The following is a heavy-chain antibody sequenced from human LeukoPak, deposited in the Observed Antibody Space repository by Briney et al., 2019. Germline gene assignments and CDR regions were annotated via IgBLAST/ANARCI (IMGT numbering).Heavy chain of an antibody. CDR2: ISDTGDNT. J-gene: IGHJ4*02. D-gene: IGHD2-15*01. CDR1: GFTFSVYA. CDR3: AKESCGGGSCYSGFVY. V-gene: IGHV3-23*01. Sequence: GGSLRLSCAASGFTFSVYAMSWVRQAPGKGLEWVSVISDTGDNTYYADSVKGRFTISRDNSKNTLYLQMNSLRAEDTAVYYCAKESCGGGSCYSGFVYWGQGTLVTVSS.